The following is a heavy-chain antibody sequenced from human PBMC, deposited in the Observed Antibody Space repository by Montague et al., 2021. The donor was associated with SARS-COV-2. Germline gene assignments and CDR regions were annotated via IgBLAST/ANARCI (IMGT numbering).Heavy chain of an antibody. V-gene: IGHV4-59*01. Sequence: SETLSLTCTVSGSSISNYYWSWIRQPPGRGLEWIGYIYYSGSTDYSPSLKSRVTIPLDTSKNQFSLKVTSVTAADTAVYYCARGGGYYNYGLDVWGPGTTVTVSS. J-gene: IGHJ6*02. CDR3: ARGGGYYNYGLDV. CDR1: GSSISNYY. CDR2: IYYSGST. D-gene: IGHD3-22*01.